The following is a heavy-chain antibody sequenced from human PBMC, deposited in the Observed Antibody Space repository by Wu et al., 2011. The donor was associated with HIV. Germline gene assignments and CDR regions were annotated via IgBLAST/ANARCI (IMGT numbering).Heavy chain of an antibody. CDR3: ARATGTTSPYYYLLHGRR. Sequence: QVQLVQSGAEVKKPGASVKVSCKASGYTFTDYYMHWVRQAPGQGLEWMGWINPNSGGTNYAQTFQGRVTMTRDTSISTAYMELSRLRSDDTAVYYCARATGTTSPYYYLLHGRRGDKGTTVTVSS. CDR2: INPNSGGT. CDR1: GYTFTDYY. V-gene: IGHV1-2*02. J-gene: IGHJ6*03. D-gene: IGHD1-1*01.